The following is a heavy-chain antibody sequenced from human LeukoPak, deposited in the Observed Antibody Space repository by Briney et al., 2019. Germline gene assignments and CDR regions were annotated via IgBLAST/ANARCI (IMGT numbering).Heavy chain of an antibody. J-gene: IGHJ3*02. CDR2: ISGSGGST. D-gene: IGHD3-22*01. V-gene: IGHV3-23*01. Sequence: PGGSLRLSCAASGFTFSSYGMSWVRQAPGKGLEWVSAISGSGGSTYYADSVKGRFTISRDNSKNTLYLQMNSLRAEDTAVYYCARRMIVVVTLDAFDIWGQGTMVTVSS. CDR3: ARRMIVVVTLDAFDI. CDR1: GFTFSSYG.